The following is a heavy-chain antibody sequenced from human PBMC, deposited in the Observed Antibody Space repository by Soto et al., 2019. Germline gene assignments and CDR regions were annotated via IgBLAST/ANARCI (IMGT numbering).Heavy chain of an antibody. V-gene: IGHV3-72*01. J-gene: IGHJ4*02. CDR1: GFTFSDHY. Sequence: EVQLVESGGGLVQPGGSLRLSCAASGFTFSDHYMDWVRQAPGKGLDWVGRSRNKANSYSTEYAASVKGRFTISRDESKNPLYLQMNSLKTEETAVYYCARFSGSYTRGLAYWGQGTLVTVSS. CDR3: ARFSGSYTRGLAY. CDR2: SRNKANSYST. D-gene: IGHD1-26*01.